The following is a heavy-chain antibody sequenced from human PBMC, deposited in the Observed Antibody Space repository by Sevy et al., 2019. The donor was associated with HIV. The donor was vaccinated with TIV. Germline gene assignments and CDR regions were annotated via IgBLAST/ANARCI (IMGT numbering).Heavy chain of an antibody. D-gene: IGHD2-8*01. Sequence: ASVKVSCKASGGTFSTYAFNWVRQAPGQGLEWVGGIIPTLGTTNYAQKFQGRVSIIAEESTGTAYMTLSRLTSEDTAVYYCTKDLMEATMGFDHWGQGALVTVSS. CDR3: TKDLMEATMGFDH. CDR1: GGTFSTYA. V-gene: IGHV1-69*13. CDR2: IIPTLGTT. J-gene: IGHJ4*02.